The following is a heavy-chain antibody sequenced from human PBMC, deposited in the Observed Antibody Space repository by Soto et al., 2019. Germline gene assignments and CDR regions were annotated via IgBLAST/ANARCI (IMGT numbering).Heavy chain of an antibody. V-gene: IGHV3-23*01. CDR3: AKGPIVGANYKFYDMDV. J-gene: IGHJ6*02. CDR2: FSGDGINT. CDR1: GFTISSSRA. Sequence: PGGSLRLSCAASGFTISSSRAMTWVRQAPEKGLEWVSSFSGDGINTYYADSAKGRFTISRDNSKNTLYLQMNSLRVEDTAVYHCAKGPIVGANYKFYDMDVWGQGTTVTVSS. D-gene: IGHD1-26*01.